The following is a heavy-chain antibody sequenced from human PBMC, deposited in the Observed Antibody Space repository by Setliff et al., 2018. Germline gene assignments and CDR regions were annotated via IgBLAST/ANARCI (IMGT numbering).Heavy chain of an antibody. CDR1: GFTFNSYS. CDR2: ISSSSSRSSYI. V-gene: IGHV3-21*01. CDR3: ARPLVNDYGGNFD. Sequence: GESLKISCAASGFTFNSYSMNWVRQAPGKGLEWVSSISSSSSRSSYIYYADSVKGRFTISRDNAKNSLYLQMNSLRAEDTAVYYCARPLVNDYGGNFDWGQGTLVTVSS. D-gene: IGHD4-17*01. J-gene: IGHJ4*02.